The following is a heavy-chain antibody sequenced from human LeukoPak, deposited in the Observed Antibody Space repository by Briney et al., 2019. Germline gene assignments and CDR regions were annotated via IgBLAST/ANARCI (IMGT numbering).Heavy chain of an antibody. D-gene: IGHD6-19*01. CDR2: ISSSSSYI. CDR3: ANSGVFPHNPLDY. Sequence: GGSLRLSCAASGFTFSSYSMNWVRQAPGKGLEWVSSISSSSSYIYYADSVKGRFTISRDNAKNSLYLQMNSLRAEDTAVYYCANSGVFPHNPLDYWGQGTLVTVSS. CDR1: GFTFSSYS. J-gene: IGHJ4*02. V-gene: IGHV3-21*01.